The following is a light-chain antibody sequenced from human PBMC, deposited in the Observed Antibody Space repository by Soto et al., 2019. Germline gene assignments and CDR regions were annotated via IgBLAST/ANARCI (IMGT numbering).Light chain of an antibody. Sequence: EIVMTQSPATLSVSPGERATLSCRASQSVSSNLAWYQQKPGQAPRLLIYGASTRATGIPARFSGSESGTEFTLTITSLQSEDFAVYYCQQYNNLPLTFGQGTKVEIK. CDR1: QSVSSN. CDR2: GAS. J-gene: IGKJ1*01. CDR3: QQYNNLPLT. V-gene: IGKV3-15*01.